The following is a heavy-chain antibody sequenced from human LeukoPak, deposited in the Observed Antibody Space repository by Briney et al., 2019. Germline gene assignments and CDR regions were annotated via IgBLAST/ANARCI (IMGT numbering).Heavy chain of an antibody. CDR3: AKDLEKYSSGWLFDY. V-gene: IGHV3-23*01. J-gene: IGHJ4*02. CDR1: GFTFSSYA. Sequence: GGSLRLSCAAPGFTFSSYAMSWVRQAPGEGLEWVSAISGSGGSTYYADSVKGRFTISRDNSKNTLYLQMNSLRAEDTAVYYCAKDLEKYSSGWLFDYWGQGTLVTVSS. CDR2: ISGSGGST. D-gene: IGHD6-19*01.